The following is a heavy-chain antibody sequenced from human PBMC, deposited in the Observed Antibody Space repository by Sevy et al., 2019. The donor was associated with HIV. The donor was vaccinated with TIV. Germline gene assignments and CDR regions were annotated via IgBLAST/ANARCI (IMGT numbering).Heavy chain of an antibody. CDR2: MSYDGSNE. CDR1: GFTFSSYG. D-gene: IGHD3-22*01. CDR3: AKDQLSRYYYDSSPPDY. Sequence: GGSLRLSCAASGFTFSSYGMHWVRQASGKGLEWVALMSYDGSNEYYADSVKGRFIISRDNSKNTLYLQMNSLRAEDTALDYCAKDQLSRYYYDSSPPDYWGQGTRVTVSS. J-gene: IGHJ4*02. V-gene: IGHV3-30*18.